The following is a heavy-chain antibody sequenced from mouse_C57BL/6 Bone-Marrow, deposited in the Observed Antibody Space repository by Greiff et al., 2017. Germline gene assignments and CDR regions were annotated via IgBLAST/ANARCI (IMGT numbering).Heavy chain of an antibody. CDR1: GFTFSDYG. CDR2: ISSGSSTI. J-gene: IGHJ2*01. Sequence: EVQGVESGGGLVKPGGSLKLSCAASGFTFSDYGMHWVRQAPEKGLEWVAYISSGSSTIYYADTVKGRFTISRDNAKNNLFLQMPSLRSEDTAMYYCASNVGSPHYFDYWGQGTTLTVSS. CDR3: ASNVGSPHYFDY. V-gene: IGHV5-17*01. D-gene: IGHD1-1*02.